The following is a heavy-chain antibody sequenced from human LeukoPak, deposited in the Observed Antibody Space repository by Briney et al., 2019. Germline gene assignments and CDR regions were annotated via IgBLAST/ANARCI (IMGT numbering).Heavy chain of an antibody. V-gene: IGHV4-59*01. CDR1: GGSISSFY. D-gene: IGHD4-23*01. Sequence: PSEILSLTCTVSGGSISSFYWSWIRQPPGKGLEWIGYIYYSGSTNYNPSLKSRVTISVDTSKNQFSLKLSSVTAADTAVYYCARDQGGNPSYYFDYWGQRTLVTVSS. CDR2: IYYSGST. CDR3: ARDQGGNPSYYFDY. J-gene: IGHJ4*02.